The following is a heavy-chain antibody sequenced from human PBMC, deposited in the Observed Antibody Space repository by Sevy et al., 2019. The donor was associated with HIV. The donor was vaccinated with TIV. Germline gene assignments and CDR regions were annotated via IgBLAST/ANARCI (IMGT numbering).Heavy chain of an antibody. J-gene: IGHJ4*02. CDR2: ISGSGGST. CDR1: GFTFSSYA. D-gene: IGHD2-8*01. V-gene: IGHV3-23*01. CDR3: ATHRLGYCTNGVCPSFDY. Sequence: GGSLRLSCAASGFTFSSYAMSWVRQAPGKGLEWVSAISGSGGSTYYADSVKGRFTIPRDNSKNTLYLQMNSLRAEDTAVYYCATHRLGYCTNGVCPSFDYWGQGTLVTVSS.